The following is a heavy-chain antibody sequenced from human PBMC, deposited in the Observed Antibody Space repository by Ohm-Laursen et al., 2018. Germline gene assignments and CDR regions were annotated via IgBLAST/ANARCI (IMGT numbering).Heavy chain of an antibody. CDR2: IYHSGST. J-gene: IGHJ3*02. CDR1: GYSISSGYF. Sequence: SETLSLTCTVSGYSISSGYFWGWIRQPPGKGLEWIGTIYHSGSTYYNPSLKSRVTISVDTSKNQFSLKLSSVTAADTAVYFCARVGGIPLGAFDIWGQGTMVTVSS. V-gene: IGHV4-38-2*02. CDR3: ARVGGIPLGAFDI. D-gene: IGHD3-10*01.